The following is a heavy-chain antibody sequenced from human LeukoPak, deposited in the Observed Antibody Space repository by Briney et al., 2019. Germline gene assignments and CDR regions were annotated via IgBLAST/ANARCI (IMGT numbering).Heavy chain of an antibody. CDR1: GFTFSSYA. V-gene: IGHV3-23*01. CDR3: AKKRQLWLHFDY. Sequence: GGSLRLSCAASGFTFSSYAMSWVRQVPGKGLEWVSAISGSGGSTYYADSVKGRFTISRDNSKNTLYLQMNSLRAEDTAVYYCAKKRQLWLHFDYWGQGTLVTVSS. CDR2: ISGSGGST. J-gene: IGHJ4*02. D-gene: IGHD5-18*01.